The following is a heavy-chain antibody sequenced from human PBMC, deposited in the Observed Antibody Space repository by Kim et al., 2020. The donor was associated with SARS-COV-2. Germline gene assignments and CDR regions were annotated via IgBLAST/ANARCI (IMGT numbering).Heavy chain of an antibody. V-gene: IGHV3-74*01. D-gene: IGHD2-2*01. CDR1: GFTFSSYW. J-gene: IGHJ4*02. CDR2: INSDGSST. Sequence: GGSLRLSCAASGFTFSSYWMHWVRQAPGKGLVWVSRINSDGSSTSYADFVRGRFTISRDNAKNTLYLQMNSLRAEDTAVYYCARGRGVVPAARGAYFDYWGQGTLVTVSS. CDR3: ARGRGVVPAARGAYFDY.